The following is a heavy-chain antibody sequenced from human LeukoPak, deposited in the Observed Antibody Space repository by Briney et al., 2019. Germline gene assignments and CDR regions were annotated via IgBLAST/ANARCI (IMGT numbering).Heavy chain of an antibody. J-gene: IGHJ2*01. V-gene: IGHV4-61*09. D-gene: IGHD3-16*01. CDR3: ARERNWGRGYFDL. CDR1: GGSINGGSYY. Sequence: SETLSLTCSVSGGSINGGSYYWSWIRQPAGKPLEWIGHIFTTGSTSYNPSLRTRVTISEDSSKDQFSLNLKSVTAADTAVYYCARERNWGRGYFDLWGRGTLVIVSS. CDR2: IFTTGST.